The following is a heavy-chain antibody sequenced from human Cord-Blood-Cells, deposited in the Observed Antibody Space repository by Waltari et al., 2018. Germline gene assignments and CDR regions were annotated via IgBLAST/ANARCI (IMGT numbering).Heavy chain of an antibody. CDR3: ARNTKYSSGWYLPRSYYYYGMDV. Sequence: QVQLQQWGAGLLKPSETLSLTCAVYGGSFSGYYWSWIRQPPGQGLAWIGEINHSGSTNYNPSLKSRVTISVDTSKNQFSLKLSSVTAADTAVYYCARNTKYSSGWYLPRSYYYYGMDVWGQGTTVTVSS. CDR1: GGSFSGYY. V-gene: IGHV4-34*01. D-gene: IGHD6-19*01. J-gene: IGHJ6*02. CDR2: INHSGST.